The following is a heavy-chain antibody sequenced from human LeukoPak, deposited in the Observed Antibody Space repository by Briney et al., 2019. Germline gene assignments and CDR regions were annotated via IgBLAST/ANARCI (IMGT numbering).Heavy chain of an antibody. D-gene: IGHD2-2*02. CDR1: GFNFGDYN. CDR3: TRGQLYPYCPEFDF. Sequence: GGSLRLSCTTSGFNFGDYNMNWVRQAPGKGLEWVGYIRVKTHDGTADYAASVKGRFTISRDDSKSIAYLQMTGLKSEDTAVYYCTRGQLYPYCPEFDFWGQGTLVTVSS. J-gene: IGHJ4*02. CDR2: IRVKTHDGTA. V-gene: IGHV3-49*04.